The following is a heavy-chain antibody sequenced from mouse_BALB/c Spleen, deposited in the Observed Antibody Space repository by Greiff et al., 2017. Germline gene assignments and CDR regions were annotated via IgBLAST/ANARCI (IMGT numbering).Heavy chain of an antibody. Sequence: EVKVEESGGGLVQPGGSMKLSCVASGFTFSNYWMNWVRQSPEKGLEWVAEIRLKSNNYATHYAESVKGRFTISRDDSKSSVYLQMNNLRAEDTGIYYCTRGGRYDGGFDYWGQGTTLTVSS. J-gene: IGHJ2*01. D-gene: IGHD2-14*01. CDR1: GFTFSNYW. CDR2: IRLKSNNYAT. V-gene: IGHV6-6*02. CDR3: TRGGRYDGGFDY.